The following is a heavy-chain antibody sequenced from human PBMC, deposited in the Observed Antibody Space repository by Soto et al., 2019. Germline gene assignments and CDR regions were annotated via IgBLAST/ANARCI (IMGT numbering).Heavy chain of an antibody. V-gene: IGHV4-34*01. CDR3: ARHRYYDSSGYYYTQGLDFDY. Sequence: SETLSVTCAVYGVSFSGYYWILLRQPPGKGLEWVGEINHSGSTNYNPSLKSRVTISVDTSKNPFSLKLSSVTAADTAVYYCARHRYYDSSGYYYTQGLDFDYWGQGTLVTVSS. CDR2: INHSGST. D-gene: IGHD3-22*01. J-gene: IGHJ4*02. CDR1: GVSFSGYY.